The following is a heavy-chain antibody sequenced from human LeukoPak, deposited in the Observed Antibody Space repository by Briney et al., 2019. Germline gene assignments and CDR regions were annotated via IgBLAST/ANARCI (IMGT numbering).Heavy chain of an antibody. J-gene: IGHJ4*02. CDR3: ARGSDDFWSGYCFDY. D-gene: IGHD3-3*01. V-gene: IGHV4-38-2*02. CDR2: IYHSGSI. CDR1: GYSISSGYY. Sequence: KPSETLSLTCTVSGYSISSGYYWGWIRQPPGKGLEWIGSIYHSGSIYYNPSLKSRVTISVDTSKNQFSLKLSSVTAADTAVYYCARGSDDFWSGYCFDYWGQGTLVTVSS.